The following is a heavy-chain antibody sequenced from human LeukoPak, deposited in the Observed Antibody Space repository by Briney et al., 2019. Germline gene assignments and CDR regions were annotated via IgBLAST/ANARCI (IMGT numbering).Heavy chain of an antibody. CDR1: GFTFSSYG. V-gene: IGHV3-33*01. CDR2: IWYDGSNK. Sequence: GGSLRLSCAASGFTFSSYGMHWVRQAPGKGLEWVAVIWYDGSNKYYADSVKGRFTISRDNSKNTLYLQMNSLRAEDTAVYYCARGVGPAYYYGSGRFYYFDYWGQGTLITVSS. D-gene: IGHD3-10*01. J-gene: IGHJ4*02. CDR3: ARGVGPAYYYGSGRFYYFDY.